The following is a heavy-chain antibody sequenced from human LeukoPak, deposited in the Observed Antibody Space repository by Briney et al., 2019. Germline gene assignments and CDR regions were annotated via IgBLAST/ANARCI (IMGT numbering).Heavy chain of an antibody. CDR3: AKAPAAGAEYFQH. D-gene: IGHD2-2*01. J-gene: IGHJ1*01. Sequence: HPGGSLRLSCTASGFTFSSYAMSWVRQAPGKGLEWVSAISGSGGSTYYADSVKGRFTISRDNSKNTLYLQMNSLRAEDTAVYYCAKAPAAGAEYFQHWGQGTLVTVSS. V-gene: IGHV3-23*01. CDR2: ISGSGGST. CDR1: GFTFSSYA.